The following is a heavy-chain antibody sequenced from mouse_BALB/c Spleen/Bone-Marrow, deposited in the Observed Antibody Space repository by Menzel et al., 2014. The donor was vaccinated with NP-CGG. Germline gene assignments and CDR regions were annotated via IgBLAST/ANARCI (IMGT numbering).Heavy chain of an antibody. D-gene: IGHD2-2*01. CDR3: ARSPYGYDGRDY. CDR2: ISSGSSTI. J-gene: IGHJ4*01. CDR1: GFTFSSFG. V-gene: IGHV5-17*02. Sequence: EVKLVESGGGLVQPGGSRKLSCAASGFTFSSFGMHWVRQAPEKGLEWVAYISSGSSTIYYADTAKGRFTISRDNPKNTLFLQMTSLRSEDTAMYYCARSPYGYDGRDYWGQGTSATVSS.